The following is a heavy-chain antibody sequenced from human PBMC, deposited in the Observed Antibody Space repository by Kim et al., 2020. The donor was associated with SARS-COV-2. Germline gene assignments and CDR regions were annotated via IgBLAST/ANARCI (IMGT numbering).Heavy chain of an antibody. CDR3: AKARAIEMLWFGELSRPYGMDV. J-gene: IGHJ6*02. CDR2: ISYDGSNK. Sequence: GGSLRLSCAASGFTFSSYGMHWVCQAPGKGLEWVAVISYDGSNKYYADSVKGRFTISRDNSKNTLYLQMNSLRAEDTAVYYCAKARAIEMLWFGELSRPYGMDVWGQGTTVTVSS. D-gene: IGHD3-10*01. V-gene: IGHV3-30*18. CDR1: GFTFSSYG.